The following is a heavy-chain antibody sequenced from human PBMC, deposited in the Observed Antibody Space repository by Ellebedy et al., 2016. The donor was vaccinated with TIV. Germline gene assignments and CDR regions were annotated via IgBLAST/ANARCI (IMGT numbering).Heavy chain of an antibody. V-gene: IGHV3-48*04. CDR3: ARDSPSRFGSGRGWFDP. Sequence: PGGSLRLSCAASGFSLSSSGLNWVRQAPWKGLEWLSFISASGGTIQYADSVKGRFTISRDSAKNSLFLQMDSLRVDDTAVYYCARDSPSRFGSGRGWFDPWGQGTLVTVSS. CDR2: ISASGGTI. D-gene: IGHD3-10*01. J-gene: IGHJ5*02. CDR1: GFSLSSSG.